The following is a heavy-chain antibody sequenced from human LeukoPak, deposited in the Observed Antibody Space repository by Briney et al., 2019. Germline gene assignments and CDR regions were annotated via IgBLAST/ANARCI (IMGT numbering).Heavy chain of an antibody. J-gene: IGHJ4*02. D-gene: IGHD3-10*01. CDR2: ISADSAAT. CDR1: GFNFGSYS. V-gene: IGHV3-23*01. CDR3: ARKSASGNYPLDY. Sequence: GGSLRLSCAASGFNFGSYSMTWVRQAPGKGLEWVSVISADSAATFYADSVKGRFTISRDDGRNTVFLQMSSLRAEDTALYYCARKSASGNYPLDYWGQGTLVTVSS.